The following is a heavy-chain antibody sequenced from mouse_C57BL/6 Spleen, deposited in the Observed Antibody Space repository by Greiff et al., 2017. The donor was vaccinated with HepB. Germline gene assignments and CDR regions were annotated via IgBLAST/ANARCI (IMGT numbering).Heavy chain of an antibody. CDR2: ISNGSSTT. V-gene: IGHV5-17*01. CDR3: ANYYGSSYYAMDY. CDR1: GFTFSDYG. J-gene: IGHJ4*01. Sequence: EVQLVESGGGLVKPGGSLKLSCAASGFTFSDYGMHWVRQAPEKGLEWVAYISNGSSTTYYADTVKGRFTISRDNAKNTLFLQMTSLRSEDTAVYYCANYYGSSYYAMDYWGQGTSVTVSS. D-gene: IGHD1-1*01.